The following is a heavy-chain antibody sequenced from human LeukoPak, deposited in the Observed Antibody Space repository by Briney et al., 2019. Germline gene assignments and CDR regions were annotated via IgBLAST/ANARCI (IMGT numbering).Heavy chain of an antibody. J-gene: IGHJ4*02. D-gene: IGHD5-12*01. CDR1: GGSFSGYY. V-gene: IGHV4-34*01. Sequence: PSETLSLTCAVYGGSFSGYYWSWIRQPPGKGLEWIGEINHSGSTNYNPSLKSRVTISVDTSKNQFSLKLSSVTAADTAVYYCPRGRSGYVHDWGQGTLVTVSS. CDR2: INHSGST. CDR3: PRGRSGYVHD.